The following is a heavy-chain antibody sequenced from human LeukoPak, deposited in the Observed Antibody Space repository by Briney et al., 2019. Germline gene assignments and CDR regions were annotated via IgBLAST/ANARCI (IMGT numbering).Heavy chain of an antibody. CDR2: IWYDGSNK. J-gene: IGHJ5*02. Sequence: PRGSLRLSCAASGFTFSSYGMHWVRQAPGKGLEWVAVIWYDGSNKYYADSVKGRFTISRDNSKNTLYLQMNSLRAEDTAVYYCARGKYQLLSYWFDPWGQGTLVTVSS. D-gene: IGHD2-2*01. CDR3: ARGKYQLLSYWFDP. V-gene: IGHV3-33*01. CDR1: GFTFSSYG.